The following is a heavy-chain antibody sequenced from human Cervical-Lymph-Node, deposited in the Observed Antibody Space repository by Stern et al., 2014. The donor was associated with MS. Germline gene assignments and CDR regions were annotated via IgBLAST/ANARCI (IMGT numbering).Heavy chain of an antibody. Sequence: QLVQSGSEFKKPGASVKVSCKASGYTFTTYAMNWVRQAPGQGLEWMGWINTNTGNPTDAHGFTGRFDFSLETPVRKASLQISSLKAEDTAVYYCARLTVVPAAKNFYYYGMDVWGQGTTVTVSS. CDR1: GYTFTTYA. V-gene: IGHV7-4-1*02. D-gene: IGHD2-2*01. J-gene: IGHJ6*02. CDR2: INTNTGNP. CDR3: ARLTVVPAAKNFYYYGMDV.